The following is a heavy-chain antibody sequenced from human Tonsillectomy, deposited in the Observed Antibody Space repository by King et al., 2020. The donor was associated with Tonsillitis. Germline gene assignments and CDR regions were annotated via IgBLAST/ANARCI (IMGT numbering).Heavy chain of an antibody. CDR1: GYTFTGYY. Sequence: QLVQSGAEVKKPVASVKGSCKASGYTFTGYYMHWVRQAPGQGLEWMGWINPNSDVTNYAQKFQGRVTMTRDTSITTAYMELSSLRSDDTAVYYCARCSSGWYNWFDPWGQGTLVTVSS. D-gene: IGHD6-19*01. CDR2: INPNSDVT. J-gene: IGHJ5*02. CDR3: ARCSSGWYNWFDP. V-gene: IGHV1-2*02.